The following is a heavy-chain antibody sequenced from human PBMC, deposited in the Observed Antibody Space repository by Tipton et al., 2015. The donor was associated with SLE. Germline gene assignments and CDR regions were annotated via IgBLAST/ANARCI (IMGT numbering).Heavy chain of an antibody. Sequence: TLSLTCTVSGGSISSGGYYWSWIRQHPGKGLEWIGYIYYSGSNYYNPSLKSRVTISVDTSKNQFSLKLSSVTAADTAVYYCARVSDYYDSSGYYPASYYFDYWGQGTLVTVSS. V-gene: IGHV4-31*03. CDR1: GGSISSGGYY. CDR3: ARVSDYYDSSGYYPASYYFDY. J-gene: IGHJ4*02. CDR2: IYYSGSN. D-gene: IGHD3-22*01.